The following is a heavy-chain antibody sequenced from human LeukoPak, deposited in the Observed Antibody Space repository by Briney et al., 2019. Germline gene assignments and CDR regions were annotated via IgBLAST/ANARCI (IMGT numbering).Heavy chain of an antibody. CDR3: ARDGYYGSGSYYNGGFNWFDP. CDR2: IKQDGSEK. V-gene: IGHV3-7*01. CDR1: GFSFSDYW. D-gene: IGHD3-10*01. Sequence: GGALRLSCAASGFSFSDYWMTWVRQAPGKGLEWVAHIKQDGSEKYYVDSIKGRFTISRDNAKNSLYLQMNSLRAEDTAVYYCARDGYYGSGSYYNGGFNWFDPWGQGTLVTVSS. J-gene: IGHJ5*02.